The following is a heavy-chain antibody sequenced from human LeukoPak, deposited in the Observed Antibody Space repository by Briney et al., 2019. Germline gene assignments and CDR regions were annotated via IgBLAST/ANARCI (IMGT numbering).Heavy chain of an antibody. Sequence: PSETLSLTCTVSGGSISSYYWSWIRQPPGKGLEWIWYIYYSGSTYYNPSLKSRVTISVDTSKNQFSLKLSSVTAADTAVYYCARGGSSWRYYYYYYGMDVWGQGTTVTVSS. D-gene: IGHD6-13*01. V-gene: IGHV4-59*01. J-gene: IGHJ6*02. CDR3: ARGGSSWRYYYYYYGMDV. CDR1: GGSISSYY. CDR2: IYYSGST.